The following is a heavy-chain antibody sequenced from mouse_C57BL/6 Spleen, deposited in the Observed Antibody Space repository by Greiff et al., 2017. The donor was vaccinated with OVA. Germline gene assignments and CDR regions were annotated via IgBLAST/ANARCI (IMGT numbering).Heavy chain of an antibody. Sequence: VQLKESGPGLVKPSQSLSLTCSVTGYSITSGYYWNWIRQFPGNKLEWMGYISYDGSNNYNPSLKNRISITRDTSKNQFFLKLNSVTTEDTATYYCARDKLYYFDYWGQGTTLTVSS. CDR2: ISYDGSN. J-gene: IGHJ2*01. V-gene: IGHV3-6*01. CDR3: ARDKLYYFDY. CDR1: GYSITSGYY.